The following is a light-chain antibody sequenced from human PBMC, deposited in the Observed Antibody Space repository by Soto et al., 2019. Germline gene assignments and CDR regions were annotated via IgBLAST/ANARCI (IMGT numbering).Light chain of an antibody. CDR1: SSDVGGYSY. J-gene: IGLJ1*01. Sequence: LTQPPSASGSPGQSVTISCTGTSSDVGGYSYVSWYQQQAGEAPKLIIYEVSKRPSGVPDRFSGSKSGYTASLTVSGLQAEDEADYYCSSYAGSNNFVFGTGTNVTVL. CDR3: SSYAGSNNFV. CDR2: EVS. V-gene: IGLV2-8*01.